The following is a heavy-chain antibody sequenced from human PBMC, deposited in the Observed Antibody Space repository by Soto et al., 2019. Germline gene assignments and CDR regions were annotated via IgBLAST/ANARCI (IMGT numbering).Heavy chain of an antibody. V-gene: IGHV3-74*01. J-gene: IGHJ5*02. CDR1: GFNFTNHW. CDR3: ARESGDWPLNWFDP. Sequence: GGSLRLSCAASGFNFTNHWMHWVRQAPGKGLVWVSRITSDGKSKAYAESVKGRFAISRDNAKNTVYLQMNGLTVEDTAVYYCARESGDWPLNWFDPWGQGTLVTVYS. D-gene: IGHD2-21*02. CDR2: ITSDGKSK.